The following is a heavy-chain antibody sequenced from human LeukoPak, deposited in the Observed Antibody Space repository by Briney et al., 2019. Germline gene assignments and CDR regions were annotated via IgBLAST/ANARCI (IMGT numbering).Heavy chain of an antibody. CDR1: GFTFISYS. CDR3: ARESDRHHDLWSGYLALDY. V-gene: IGHV3-48*01. CDR2: ISPVKNTI. Sequence: GGSLILSGAASGFTFISYSMNWVRQTPGKWLEWISYISPVKNTIYYADSGKGRFTISRDDAKNSLDLQMNSLRAEDTAVYSCARESDRHHDLWSGYLALDYWGQGTRVTVSS. D-gene: IGHD3-3*01. J-gene: IGHJ4*02.